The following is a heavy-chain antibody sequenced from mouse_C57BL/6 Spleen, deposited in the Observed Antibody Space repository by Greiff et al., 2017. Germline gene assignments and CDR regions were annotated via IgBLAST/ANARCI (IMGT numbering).Heavy chain of an antibody. J-gene: IGHJ4*01. CDR3: ARYDYVYYAMDY. Sequence: QVQLQQSGAELVRPGTSVKVSCKASGYAFTNYLIEWVKQRPGQGLEWIGVINPGSGGTNYNEKFKGKATLTADKSSSTAYMQLSSLTSEDSAVYFCARYDYVYYAMDYWGQGTSVTVSS. D-gene: IGHD2-4*01. CDR2: INPGSGGT. V-gene: IGHV1-54*01. CDR1: GYAFTNYL.